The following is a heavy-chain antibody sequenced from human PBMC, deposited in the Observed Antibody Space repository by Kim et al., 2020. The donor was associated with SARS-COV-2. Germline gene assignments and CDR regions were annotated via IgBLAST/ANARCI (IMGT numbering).Heavy chain of an antibody. CDR3: ARGSGHSSDRYV. CDR2: IKEDGSDK. D-gene: IGHD3-22*01. CDR1: GFSFSDYW. Sequence: GSLRLSCAASGFSFSDYWMSWVRQAPGKGLEWVGNIKEDGSDKYYVDSVKGRFTISRDNAKNSLYLQMNSLGAEDTAIYYCARGSGHSSDRYVWGQGTTVSVSS. V-gene: IGHV3-7*01. J-gene: IGHJ6*02.